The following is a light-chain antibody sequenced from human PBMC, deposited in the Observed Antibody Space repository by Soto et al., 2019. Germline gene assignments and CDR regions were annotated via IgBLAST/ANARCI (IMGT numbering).Light chain of an antibody. CDR1: QSVGNN. CDR3: LTYTKWPRI. V-gene: IGKV3-15*01. Sequence: EIVMTQSPVTLSVSPGERATLSCRASQSVGNNLAWYQQKPGQAPRLLIYGASTRATGFPARFSGSGSGTDITLTISSLQSEVFAVYYCLTYTKWPRIFGQGTKREIK. J-gene: IGKJ2*01. CDR2: GAS.